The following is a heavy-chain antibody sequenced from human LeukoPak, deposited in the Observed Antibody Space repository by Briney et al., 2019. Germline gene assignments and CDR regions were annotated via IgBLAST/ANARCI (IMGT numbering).Heavy chain of an antibody. V-gene: IGHV4-34*01. D-gene: IGHD2-15*01. CDR2: INHSGST. CDR1: GGSFSGYY. Sequence: SETLSLTCAVYGGSFSGYYWSWLRQPPGKGLEWIGEINHSGSTNYNPSLTRRVTISVDASKNQFSLKLSFVTAADTAVYYCARGRIPEGYCSGGSCYSAWFVDYWGQGTLVTVSS. CDR3: ARGRIPEGYCSGGSCYSAWFVDY. J-gene: IGHJ4*02.